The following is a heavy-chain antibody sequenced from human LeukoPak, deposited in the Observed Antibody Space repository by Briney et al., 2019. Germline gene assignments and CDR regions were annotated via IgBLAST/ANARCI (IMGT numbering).Heavy chain of an antibody. D-gene: IGHD1-26*01. J-gene: IGHJ6*02. CDR3: ARVEWELLLGMDV. CDR1: GFSFSNYA. V-gene: IGHV3-48*04. CDR2: ISGSSAAI. Sequence: GGSLRFSRAASGFSFSNYAMNWVRQAPGKGLEWVSYISGSSAAIYYADSVEGRFTISRDNAKNSLYLQMNSLRAEDTAVYYCARVEWELLLGMDVWGQGTTVTVSS.